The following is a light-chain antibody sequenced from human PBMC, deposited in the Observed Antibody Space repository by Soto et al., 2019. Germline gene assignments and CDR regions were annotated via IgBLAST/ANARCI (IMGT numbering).Light chain of an antibody. V-gene: IGKV1-17*01. J-gene: IGKJ1*01. CDR1: QGIRND. CDR3: QQYNSYSTWT. CDR2: DAS. Sequence: DIQMTQSPSSLSASVGDRVTITCRASQGIRNDLGWYQQKPGKAPKLLIYDASSLESGVPSRFSGSGSGTEFTLTISSLQPDDFATYYCQQYNSYSTWTFGQGTKVEIK.